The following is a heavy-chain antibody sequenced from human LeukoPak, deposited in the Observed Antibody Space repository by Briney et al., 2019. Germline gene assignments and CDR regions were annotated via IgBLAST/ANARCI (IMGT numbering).Heavy chain of an antibody. D-gene: IGHD5-24*01. CDR1: GFTFSSYS. CDR2: ISSSSSYI. V-gene: IGHV3-21*01. Sequence: SGGSLRLSCAASGFTFSSYSMNCVRQPPGKGLEWVSSISSSSSYIYYADSVKGRFTISRDNAKNSLYLQMNSLRAEDTAVYYCARDIAQVLVRDGYNLWGQGTLVTVSS. J-gene: IGHJ5*02. CDR3: ARDIAQVLVRDGYNL.